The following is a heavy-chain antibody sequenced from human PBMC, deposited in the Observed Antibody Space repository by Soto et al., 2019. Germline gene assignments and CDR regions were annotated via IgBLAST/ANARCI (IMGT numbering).Heavy chain of an antibody. J-gene: IGHJ4*02. CDR3: ARVLAGATIGDY. V-gene: IGHV3-30*04. Sequence: GGSLRLSCAASGFTFSSYAMHWVRQAPGKGLEWVAVISYDGSNKYYADSVKDRFTISRDNSKNTLYLQMNSLRAEDTAVYYCARVLAGATIGDYWGQGTLVTVSS. CDR2: ISYDGSNK. D-gene: IGHD1-26*01. CDR1: GFTFSSYA.